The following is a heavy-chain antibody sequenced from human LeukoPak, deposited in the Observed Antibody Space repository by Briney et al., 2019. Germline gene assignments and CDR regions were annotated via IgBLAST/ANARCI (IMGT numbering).Heavy chain of an antibody. D-gene: IGHD3-22*01. CDR2: ISAYNGNT. Sequence: ASVKVSCKASGYTFTGYYVHWVRQAPGQGLEWMGWISAYNGNTNYAQKLQGRVTMTTDTSTSTAYMELRSLRSDDTAVYYCARDYYDSSGYYYAFFDYWGQGTLVTVSS. V-gene: IGHV1-18*04. CDR3: ARDYYDSSGYYYAFFDY. J-gene: IGHJ4*02. CDR1: GYTFTGYY.